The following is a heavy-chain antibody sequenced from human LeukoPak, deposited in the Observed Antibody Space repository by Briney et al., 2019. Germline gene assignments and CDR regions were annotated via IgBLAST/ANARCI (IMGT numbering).Heavy chain of an antibody. CDR2: ISYDGNNK. CDR3: ARAATTSGGHGTFDY. V-gene: IGHV3-30*03. J-gene: IGHJ4*02. CDR1: AFTFRIYG. Sequence: PGGSLRLSCAASAFTFRIYGMHWVRQAPGKGLEWVALISYDGNNKYSADSVKGRFTISRDNSKNTLYLQMHTLRAEDTAVYYCARAATTSGGHGTFDYWGQGTLVTVSS. D-gene: IGHD1-26*01.